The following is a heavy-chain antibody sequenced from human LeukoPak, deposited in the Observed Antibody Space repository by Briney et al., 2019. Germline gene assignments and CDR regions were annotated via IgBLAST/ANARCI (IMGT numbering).Heavy chain of an antibody. CDR3: ARAARQWLVLPTDY. Sequence: PGRSLRLSCAASGFTFDDYAMHWVRQAPGKGLEWVSGISWNSGSIGYADSVKGRFTISRDNAKNSLYLQMNSLRAEDTAVYYCARAARQWLVLPTDYWGQGTLVTVSS. CDR1: GFTFDDYA. D-gene: IGHD6-19*01. V-gene: IGHV3-9*01. CDR2: ISWNSGSI. J-gene: IGHJ4*02.